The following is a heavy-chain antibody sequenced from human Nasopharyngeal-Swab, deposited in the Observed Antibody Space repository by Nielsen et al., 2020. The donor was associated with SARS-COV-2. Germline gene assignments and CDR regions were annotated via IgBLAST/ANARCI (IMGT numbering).Heavy chain of an antibody. Sequence: GESLKISCAASGFTFNNYNFNWVRQAPGKGLEWVSPISSSSIYIYYADSVKGRFTISRDNAKNSLYLQMNSLRAEDTAVYYCARDGLDYDFWSAYFMDVWGQGTTVTVSS. CDR3: ARDGLDYDFWSAYFMDV. V-gene: IGHV3-21*01. CDR1: GFTFNNYN. CDR2: ISSSSIYI. J-gene: IGHJ6*02. D-gene: IGHD3-3*01.